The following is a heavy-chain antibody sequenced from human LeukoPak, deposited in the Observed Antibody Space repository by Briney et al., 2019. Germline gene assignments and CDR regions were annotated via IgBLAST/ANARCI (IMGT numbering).Heavy chain of an antibody. V-gene: IGHV1-18*01. J-gene: IGHJ5*02. D-gene: IGHD6-13*01. CDR2: ISAYNGNT. CDR3: ARGAAAGTGWWFDP. CDR1: GHTFTSYG. Sequence: ASVKVSCKASGHTFTSYGISWVRQAPGQGLEWMGWISAYNGNTNYAQKFQGRVTMTTDTSTSTAYMELRSLRSDGTAVYYCARGAAAGTGWWFDPWGQGTLVTVSS.